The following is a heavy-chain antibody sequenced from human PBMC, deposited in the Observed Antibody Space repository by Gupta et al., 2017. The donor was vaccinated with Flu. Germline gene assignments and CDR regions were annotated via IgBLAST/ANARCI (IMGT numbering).Heavy chain of an antibody. CDR3: ARSYRSSSPFEY. D-gene: IGHD6-13*01. Sequence: VRQAPRQGLEVMGVINPSSGTTNYAQNFQGRVTMTRDTSTNTVYMTLSSLRSEDTAIYYCARSYRSSSPFEYWGQGTLVTVSS. J-gene: IGHJ4*02. V-gene: IGHV1-46*01. CDR2: INPSSGTT.